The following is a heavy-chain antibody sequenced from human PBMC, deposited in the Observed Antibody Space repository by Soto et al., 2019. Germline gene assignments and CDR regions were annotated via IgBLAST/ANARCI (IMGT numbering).Heavy chain of an antibody. Sequence: EVQLLESGGGLVQPGGSLRLSCAASKFTFSTYATSWVRQAPGKGQEWVSFISANGDTTHYADSVRGRFTVSRDNSKNMLYLQMNSLRAEDTALYSCVKGGWLDDWGQGTLVTVSS. CDR1: KFTFSTYA. J-gene: IGHJ4*02. D-gene: IGHD6-19*01. CDR2: ISANGDTT. V-gene: IGHV3-23*01. CDR3: VKGGWLDD.